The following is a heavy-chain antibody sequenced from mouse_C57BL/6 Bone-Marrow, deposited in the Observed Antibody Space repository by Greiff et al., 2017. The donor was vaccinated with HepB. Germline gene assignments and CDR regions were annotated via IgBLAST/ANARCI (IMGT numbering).Heavy chain of an antibody. J-gene: IGHJ1*03. D-gene: IGHD1-1*01. V-gene: IGHV5-17*01. CDR3: ARTITTVEGAYFDV. Sequence: EVMLVESGGGLVKPGGSLKLSCAASGFTFSDYGMHWVRQAPEKGLEWVAYISSGSSTIYYADKVKGRFTISRDNAKNTLFLQMTSLRSEDTALYYCARTITTVEGAYFDVWGTGTTVTVSS. CDR1: GFTFSDYG. CDR2: ISSGSSTI.